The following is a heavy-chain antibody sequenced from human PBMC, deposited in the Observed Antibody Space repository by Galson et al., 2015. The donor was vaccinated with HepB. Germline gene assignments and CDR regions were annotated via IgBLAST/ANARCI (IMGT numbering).Heavy chain of an antibody. V-gene: IGHV1-2*02. CDR2: VNPNSGGT. Sequence: SVKVSCKASGYTFSGYYLHWVRQAPGQGLEWMGWVNPNSGGTYSAQKFQVRVTMTRDTSISTAYMELSRLTSDDTAVYYCARISGSGRFIDSWGQGTLVTVSA. D-gene: IGHD3-10*01. CDR1: GYTFSGYY. J-gene: IGHJ4*02. CDR3: ARISGSGRFIDS.